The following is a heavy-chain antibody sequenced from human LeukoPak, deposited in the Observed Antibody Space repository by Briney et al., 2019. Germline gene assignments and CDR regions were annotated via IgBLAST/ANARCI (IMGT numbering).Heavy chain of an antibody. CDR1: GYTFTSNG. V-gene: IGHV1-2*02. CDR3: ARVVYGAQIDY. Sequence: ASVKVSCKASGYTFTSNGITWVRQAPGQGLEWMGWINPNSGGTNYAQKFQGRVTMTRDTSISTAYMELSRLRSDDTAVYYCARVVYGAQIDYWGQGTLVTVSS. D-gene: IGHD4-17*01. J-gene: IGHJ4*02. CDR2: INPNSGGT.